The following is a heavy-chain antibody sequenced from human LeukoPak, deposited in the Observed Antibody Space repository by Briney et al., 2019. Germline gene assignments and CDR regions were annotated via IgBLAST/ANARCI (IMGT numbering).Heavy chain of an antibody. D-gene: IGHD3-10*01. V-gene: IGHV1-18*01. Sequence: GASVKVSCKASGYTFTSYGISWVRQAPGQGLEWMGWISAYNGNTNYAQKLQGRVTMTTDTSTSTAYMELRSLRSDDTAVYYCARVRYSRWFGELISVNWFDPWGQGTLVTVSS. J-gene: IGHJ5*02. CDR3: ARVRYSRWFGELISVNWFDP. CDR2: ISAYNGNT. CDR1: GYTFTSYG.